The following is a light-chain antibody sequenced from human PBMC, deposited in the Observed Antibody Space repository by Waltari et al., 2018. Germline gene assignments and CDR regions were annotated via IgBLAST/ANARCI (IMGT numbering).Light chain of an antibody. CDR3: SSYAGNNFVV. Sequence: QSALTQPPSASGSPGQSVTISCTGTSSDVGGYKYVSWYQFHPGKPPKLLVYGVFKRPAGGPDRCSGSKSGNAASRIGCGLQAEDEAEYYCSSYAGNNFVVFGGGTQLTVL. J-gene: IGLJ2*01. CDR1: SSDVGGYKY. CDR2: GVF. V-gene: IGLV2-8*01.